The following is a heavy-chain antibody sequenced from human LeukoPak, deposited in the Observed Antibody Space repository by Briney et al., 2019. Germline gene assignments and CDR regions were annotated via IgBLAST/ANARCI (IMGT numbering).Heavy chain of an antibody. Sequence: SETLSLTCAVYGGSFSGYYWSWIRQPPGKGLEWIGYIYYSGSTYYNPSLKSRVTISVDTSKNQFSLKLSSVTAADTAVYYCAREGGFQSGYGMDVWGQGTTVTVSS. V-gene: IGHV4-34*09. D-gene: IGHD3-3*01. CDR2: IYYSGST. CDR1: GGSFSGYY. CDR3: AREGGFQSGYGMDV. J-gene: IGHJ6*02.